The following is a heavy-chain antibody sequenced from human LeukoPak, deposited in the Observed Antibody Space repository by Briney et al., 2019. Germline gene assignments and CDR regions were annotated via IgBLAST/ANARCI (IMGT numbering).Heavy chain of an antibody. D-gene: IGHD3-22*01. V-gene: IGHV3-23*01. CDR1: GFTFSSYA. J-gene: IGHJ4*02. Sequence: GGSLRLSCAASGFTFSSYAMSWVRQAPGKGLEWVSAISGSGGSTYYADSVKGRFTISRDNSKNTLYLQMSSLRAEDTAVYYCAKVYGGYYYFDYWGQGTLVTVSS. CDR2: ISGSGGST. CDR3: AKVYGGYYYFDY.